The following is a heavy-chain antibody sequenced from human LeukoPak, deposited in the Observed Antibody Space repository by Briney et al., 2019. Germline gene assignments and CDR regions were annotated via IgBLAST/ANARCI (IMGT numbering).Heavy chain of an antibody. Sequence: RGESLKISCKGSGYSFTSYWISWVRQMPGKGLEWTGRIDPSDSYTNYSPSFQGHVTISADKSISTAYLQWSSLKASDIAMYYCATRGGYSYGHWGQGTLVTVSS. CDR1: GYSFTSYW. CDR3: ATRGGYSYGH. J-gene: IGHJ4*02. CDR2: IDPSDSYT. V-gene: IGHV5-10-1*01. D-gene: IGHD5-18*01.